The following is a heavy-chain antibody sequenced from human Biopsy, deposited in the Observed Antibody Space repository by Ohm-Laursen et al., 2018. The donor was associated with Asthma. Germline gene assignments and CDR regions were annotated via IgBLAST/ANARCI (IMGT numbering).Heavy chain of an antibody. CDR3: ARGDSSNWSHYYFDY. J-gene: IGHJ4*02. CDR1: GFTFGNFW. D-gene: IGHD3-22*01. V-gene: IGHV3-7*03. CDR2: LTGDGSQK. Sequence: SLRLSCAASGFTFGNFWMSWARQTPGKGLEWVATLTGDGSQKFYVDSVTGRFTISRDNSKNSLFLQMSSLRAEDTAVYYCARGDSSNWSHYYFDYWGQGTLVTASS.